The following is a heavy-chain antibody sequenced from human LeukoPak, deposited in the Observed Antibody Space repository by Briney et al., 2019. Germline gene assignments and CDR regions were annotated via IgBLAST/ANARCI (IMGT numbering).Heavy chain of an antibody. CDR2: IYTSGST. J-gene: IGHJ4*02. D-gene: IGHD3-10*01. V-gene: IGHV4-61*02. Sequence: SETLSLTCTVSGDSISSGSYYWSWIRQPAGKGLDWIGRIYTSGSTNYNPSLKSRVTISVYTSKNQFSLKPSSVTAADTAVYYCARGSYLYDYWGQGTLVTVSS. CDR3: ARGSYLYDY. CDR1: GDSISSGSYY.